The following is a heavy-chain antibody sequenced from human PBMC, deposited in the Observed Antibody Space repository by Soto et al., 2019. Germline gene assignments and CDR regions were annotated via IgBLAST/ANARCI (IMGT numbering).Heavy chain of an antibody. Sequence: EVQLVESGGGLVQPGGSLRLSCAGSGFTLSDHYIDWVRQAPGKGLEWVGRSRDKAQGYSIAYAASVKGRFTTSRDESKNSVYLQMNSLRAEDTAVYYCVRESISGTGWFDPWGQGTLVTVSS. V-gene: IGHV3-72*01. J-gene: IGHJ5*02. CDR3: VRESISGTGWFDP. CDR2: SRDKAQGYSI. D-gene: IGHD1-20*01. CDR1: GFTLSDHY.